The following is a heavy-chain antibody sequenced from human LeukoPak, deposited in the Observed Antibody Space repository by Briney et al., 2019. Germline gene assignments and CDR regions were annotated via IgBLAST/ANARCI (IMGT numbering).Heavy chain of an antibody. J-gene: IGHJ3*02. D-gene: IGHD5-18*01. CDR1: GFSFSSYS. CDR3: ARDRGYSTFDM. V-gene: IGHV3-48*01. Sequence: PGGSLRLSCAASGFSFSSYSMNWVRQAPGKGLEWISYISSSSRTTSYLDSVKDRFTISRDNAKNSLYLQMNSLRAEDTAVYYCARDRGYSTFDMWGQGTMVTVSS. CDR2: ISSSSRTT.